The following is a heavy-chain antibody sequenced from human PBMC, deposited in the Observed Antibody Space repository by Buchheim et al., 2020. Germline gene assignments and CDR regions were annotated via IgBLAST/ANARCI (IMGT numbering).Heavy chain of an antibody. Sequence: EVQLVESGGGLVQPGGSLRLSCAASGFTFSSYSMNWVRQAPGKGMEWVSYISSSSRTIYYADCDKGRFTISRDNAKNSLYLHMNSLRAEDTAVYYCARESHSGGGGNFDYWGQGTL. CDR2: ISSSSRTI. V-gene: IGHV3-48*04. CDR3: ARESHSGGGGNFDY. CDR1: GFTFSSYS. J-gene: IGHJ4*02. D-gene: IGHD2-15*01.